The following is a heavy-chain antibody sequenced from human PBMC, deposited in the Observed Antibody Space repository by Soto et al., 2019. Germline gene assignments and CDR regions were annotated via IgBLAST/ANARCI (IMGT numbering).Heavy chain of an antibody. D-gene: IGHD4-17*01. J-gene: IGHJ6*04. V-gene: IGHV4-31*03. CDR2: IYYSGST. CDR3: ARDADYGGSRGGMDV. CDR1: GGSVNNANYF. Sequence: QVRLEESGPGLVKPSETLSLICSVSGGSVNNANYFWNWIRHHPENGLEWIGYIYYSGSTSYNPSFKTRATLSIDTSKNQLSLRLNSGTVADTAVYFCARDADYGGSRGGMDVWGRGTTVTVSS.